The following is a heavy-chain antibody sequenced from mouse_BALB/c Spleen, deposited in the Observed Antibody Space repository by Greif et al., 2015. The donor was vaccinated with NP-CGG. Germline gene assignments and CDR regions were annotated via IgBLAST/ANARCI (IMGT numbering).Heavy chain of an antibody. CDR1: GYTFTDYE. CDR3: TRNWDGY. CDR2: IDPETGGT. D-gene: IGHD4-1*01. V-gene: IGHV1-15*01. J-gene: IGHJ2*01. Sequence: QVQLQQSGAELVRPGASVTLSCKASGYTFTDYEMHWVKQTPVHGLEWIGAIDPETGGTAYNQKFKGKATLTADKSSSTAYMELRSLTSEDSAVYYCTRNWDGYWGQGTTLTVSS.